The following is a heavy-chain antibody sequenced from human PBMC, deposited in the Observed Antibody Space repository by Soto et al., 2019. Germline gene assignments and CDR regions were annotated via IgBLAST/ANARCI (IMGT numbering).Heavy chain of an antibody. J-gene: IGHJ4*02. Sequence: QVQLVESGGGLVKPGGSLRLSCAASGFTFSDYYMSWIRQAPGKGLEWVSYISSSGSTIYYADSVKGRFTISRDNAKNSLYLQMTSLRAADTAVYFCARVEPLHSRLDYWGQGTLVTVSS. CDR1: GFTFSDYY. CDR3: ARVEPLHSRLDY. V-gene: IGHV3-11*01. CDR2: ISSSGSTI. D-gene: IGHD2-15*01.